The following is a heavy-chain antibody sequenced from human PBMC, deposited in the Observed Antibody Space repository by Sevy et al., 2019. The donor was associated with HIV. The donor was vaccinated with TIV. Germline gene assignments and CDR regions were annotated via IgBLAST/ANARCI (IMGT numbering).Heavy chain of an antibody. CDR2: FDPEDGET. V-gene: IGHV1-24*01. CDR1: GYTLTDLS. Sequence: ASVKVSCKVSGYTLTDLSIHWVRQAPGKGLEWMGRFDPEDGETIYAQKFQGRFTMTEETSRDTAYMELNSLRSEDTAVYYCATTREYYSDNSGYFDYWGQGTLVTVSS. J-gene: IGHJ4*02. D-gene: IGHD3-22*01. CDR3: ATTREYYSDNSGYFDY.